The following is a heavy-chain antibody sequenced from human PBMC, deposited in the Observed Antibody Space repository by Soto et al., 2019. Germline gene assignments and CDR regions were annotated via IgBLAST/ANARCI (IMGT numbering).Heavy chain of an antibody. CDR1: GFTFNYYW. D-gene: IGHD2-21*02. CDR2: IHSDGSST. J-gene: IGHJ3*01. V-gene: IGHV3-74*01. Sequence: VPLVESEGGLVQRGGSLRLSCAASGFTFNYYWMHWVRQAPGQGLVWVSHIHSDGSSTTYADSVKRRFTISRDTAKNTLYLQMNSLRAEDTAVYYCARGDKGGFDLWGQGTTVTGSS. CDR3: ARGDKGGFDL.